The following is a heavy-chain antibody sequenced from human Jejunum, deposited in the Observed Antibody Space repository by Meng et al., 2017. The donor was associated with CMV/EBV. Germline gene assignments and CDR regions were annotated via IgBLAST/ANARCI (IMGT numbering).Heavy chain of an antibody. CDR3: ARGDGGNGSDY. CDR1: GYTLTNYY. V-gene: IGHV1-46*01. CDR2: INPSGGST. Sequence: QVQLVQSGAEVKKPGASVKVSCTASGYTLTNYYMHWVRQAPGQGLEWMGVINPSGGSTNYAQKFQGRLTMTRDTSTSTVYMELSSLRSEDTAVYYCARGDGGNGSDYWGQGTLVTVSS. D-gene: IGHD4-23*01. J-gene: IGHJ4*02.